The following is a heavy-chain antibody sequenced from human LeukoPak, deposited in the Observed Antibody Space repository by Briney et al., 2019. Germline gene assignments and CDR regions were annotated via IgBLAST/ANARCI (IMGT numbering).Heavy chain of an antibody. CDR2: IYTSGST. CDR1: GGSISSYY. D-gene: IGHD1-1*01. CDR3: ARGATGTTQGYYYYYMDV. J-gene: IGHJ6*03. Sequence: RPSETLSLTCTVSGGSISSYYWSWIRQPPGKGLEWIGYIYTSGSTHYNPSLKSRVTISVDTSKNQFSLKLSSVTAADTAVYYCARGATGTTQGYYYYYMDVWGKGTTVTVSS. V-gene: IGHV4-4*09.